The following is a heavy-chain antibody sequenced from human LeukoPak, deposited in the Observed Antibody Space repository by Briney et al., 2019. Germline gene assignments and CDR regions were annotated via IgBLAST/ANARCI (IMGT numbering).Heavy chain of an antibody. V-gene: IGHV4-34*01. CDR1: GGSFSGHY. Sequence: PSETLSLTCAVYGGSFSGHYWSWIRQPPGKGLEWIGEINHSGSTNYNPSLKSRVTISVDTSKNQFSLKLSSVTAADTAVYYCARAPSYYYAGRGADYWGQGTLVTVSS. J-gene: IGHJ4*02. CDR2: INHSGST. CDR3: ARAPSYYYAGRGADY. D-gene: IGHD3-10*01.